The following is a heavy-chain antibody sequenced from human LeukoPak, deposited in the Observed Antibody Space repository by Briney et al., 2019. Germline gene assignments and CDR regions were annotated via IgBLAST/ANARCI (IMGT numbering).Heavy chain of an antibody. J-gene: IGHJ5*02. Sequence: PSETLSLTCTVSGGSISSGDSYWSWIRQPPGKGLEWIGYIYYSGSTYYNPSLKSRVTISVDTSKNQFSLRLSSVTAADTALYYCARERYSDSSGFNWIDPWGQGTLVTVSS. CDR2: IYYSGST. V-gene: IGHV4-30-4*01. D-gene: IGHD3-22*01. CDR3: ARERYSDSSGFNWIDP. CDR1: GGSISSGDSY.